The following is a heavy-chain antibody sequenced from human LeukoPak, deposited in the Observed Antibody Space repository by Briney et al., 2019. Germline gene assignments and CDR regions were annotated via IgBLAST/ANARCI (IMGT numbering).Heavy chain of an antibody. J-gene: IGHJ5*02. CDR2: IYYSGST. Sequence: SETLSLTCTVSGGSISSYYWSWIRQPPGKGLEWIGYIYYSGSTNYNPSLKSRVTISVDTSKNQFSLKLSSVTAADTAVYYCARTTTRKRYPWFDPWGQGTLVTVSS. CDR1: GGSISSYY. CDR3: ARTTTRKRYPWFDP. D-gene: IGHD1-14*01. V-gene: IGHV4-59*01.